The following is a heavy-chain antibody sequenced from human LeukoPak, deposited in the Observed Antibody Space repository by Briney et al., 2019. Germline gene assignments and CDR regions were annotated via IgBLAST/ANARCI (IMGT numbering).Heavy chain of an antibody. V-gene: IGHV3-23*01. CDR3: AKNGDRGAYCSGGSCYPYYYYYMDV. CDR2: ISPNGVIT. Sequence: GGSLRLSCAAAGFTFSSQGMKWVRQAAGKVLEWASGISPNGVITYYADSVKGRFTISRDNSKGTVYLQMNSLSAEDTAVYYCAKNGDRGAYCSGGSCYPYYYYYMDVWGKGTTVTISS. D-gene: IGHD2-15*01. J-gene: IGHJ6*03. CDR1: GFTFSSQG.